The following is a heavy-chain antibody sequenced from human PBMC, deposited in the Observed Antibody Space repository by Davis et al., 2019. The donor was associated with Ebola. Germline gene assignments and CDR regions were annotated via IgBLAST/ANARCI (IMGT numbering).Heavy chain of an antibody. CDR3: ARVYSGSLYYYGMDV. CDR2: ISSSGSTI. Sequence: GESLKISCAASGFTFSSYEMNWVRQAPGKGLEWVSYISSSGSTIYYADSVKGRFTISRDNAKNSLYLQMNSLRAEDTAVYYCARVYSGSLYYYGMDVWGQGTTVTVSS. CDR1: GFTFSSYE. J-gene: IGHJ6*02. V-gene: IGHV3-48*03. D-gene: IGHD1-26*01.